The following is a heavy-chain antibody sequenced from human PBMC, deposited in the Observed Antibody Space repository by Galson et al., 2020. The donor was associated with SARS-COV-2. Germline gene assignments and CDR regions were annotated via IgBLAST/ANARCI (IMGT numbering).Heavy chain of an antibody. CDR2: IDWDDDK. V-gene: IGHV2-70*01. J-gene: IGHJ4*02. CDR1: GFSLSTSGMC. Sequence: SGPTLVKPTQTLTLTCTFSGFSLSTSGMCVSWIRQPPGKALEWLALIDWDDDKYYSTSLKTRLTISKDTSKNQVVLTMTNMDPVDTATYYCARITIRVLEWGPFDYWGQGTLVTVSS. CDR3: ARITIRVLEWGPFDY. D-gene: IGHD3-3*01.